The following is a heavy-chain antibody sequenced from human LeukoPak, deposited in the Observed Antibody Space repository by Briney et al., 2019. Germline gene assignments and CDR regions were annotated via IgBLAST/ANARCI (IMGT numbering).Heavy chain of an antibody. V-gene: IGHV3-30-3*01. J-gene: IGHJ4*02. CDR3: ARAVHYYENSGPDY. CDR2: ISYDGSSK. Sequence: HPGGSLRLSCAASGFTFSSYAMHWVRQAPGKGLEWVAVISYDGSSKYYADSVKGRFTISRDNSKNTLYLQMNSVRPEDTTVYYCARAVHYYENSGPDYWGQGTLVIVSS. D-gene: IGHD3-22*01. CDR1: GFTFSSYA.